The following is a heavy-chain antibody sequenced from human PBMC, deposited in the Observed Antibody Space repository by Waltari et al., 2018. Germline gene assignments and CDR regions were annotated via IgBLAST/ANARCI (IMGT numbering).Heavy chain of an antibody. CDR3: ARQTLGYCTSAACRRLET. CDR1: VYFINTGFF. V-gene: IGHV4-38-2*01. J-gene: IGHJ1*01. CDR2: IYHDGTT. Sequence: QVQLQESGPGLVRPSEPLSLTCDVSVYFINTGFFCGWIRQPPGKGLEWIGNIYHDGTTYYNPSLKHRLMISLDTSKNQFSLRLNFVDVADTAVYYCARQTLGYCTSAACRRLETWGQGILVTVSS. D-gene: IGHD2-2*03.